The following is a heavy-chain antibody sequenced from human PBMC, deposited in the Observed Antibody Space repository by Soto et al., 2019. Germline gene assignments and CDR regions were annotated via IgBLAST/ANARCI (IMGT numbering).Heavy chain of an antibody. CDR1: GGTFSSYA. V-gene: IGHV1-69*05. Sequence: QVQLVQSGAEVKKPGSSVKVSCKASGGTFSSYAISWVRQAPGQGLEWMGGIIPIFGTANYAQKFQARVXSXXNEPTSTAYMELSTLRSEDTAVYYCPLVRGATIQHWGQGTLFTVSS. CDR3: PLVRGATIQH. D-gene: IGHD3-10*01. CDR2: IIPIFGTA. J-gene: IGHJ1*01.